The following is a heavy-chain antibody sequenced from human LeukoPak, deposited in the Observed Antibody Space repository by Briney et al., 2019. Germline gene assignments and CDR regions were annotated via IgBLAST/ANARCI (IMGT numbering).Heavy chain of an antibody. D-gene: IGHD3-16*01. V-gene: IGHV3-21*04. Sequence: GGSLRLSCAASGFTFSTYSINWVRQAPGKGLEWVSSISSSSSYIYYADSVKGRFTISRDNAKNSLYLQMNSLRAEDTALYYCARDQEITFGGVIVHWGQGTLVTVSS. CDR2: ISSSSSYI. CDR1: GFTFSTYS. CDR3: ARDQEITFGGVIVH. J-gene: IGHJ5*02.